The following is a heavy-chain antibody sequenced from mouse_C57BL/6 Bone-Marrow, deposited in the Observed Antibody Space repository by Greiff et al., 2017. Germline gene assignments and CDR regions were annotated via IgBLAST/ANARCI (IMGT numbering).Heavy chain of an antibody. V-gene: IGHV1-19*01. D-gene: IGHD1-1*01. CDR1: GYTFTDYY. Sequence: VQLQQSGPVLVKPGASVKMSCKASGYTFTDYYMNWVKQSHGKSLEWIGVINPYNGGTSYNQKFKGKATLTVDKSSSTAYMELNSLTSEDSAVYYCARHGSTFDYWGQGTTLTVSS. CDR3: ARHGSTFDY. CDR2: INPYNGGT. J-gene: IGHJ2*01.